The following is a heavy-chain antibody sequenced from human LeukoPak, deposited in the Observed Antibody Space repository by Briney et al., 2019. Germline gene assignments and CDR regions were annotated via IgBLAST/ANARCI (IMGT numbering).Heavy chain of an antibody. J-gene: IGHJ4*02. D-gene: IGHD3-10*01. CDR1: GFTFSSYA. CDR3: ARDFGF. V-gene: IGHV3-21*01. CDR2: ISTSSSDI. Sequence: GGSLGLSCAASGFTFSSYAMNWVRQAPGKGLEWVSTISTSSSDIYYADSSKGRFTISRDNAKNSLYLQMNSLRAEDTAVYYCARDFGFWGQGTLVTVSS.